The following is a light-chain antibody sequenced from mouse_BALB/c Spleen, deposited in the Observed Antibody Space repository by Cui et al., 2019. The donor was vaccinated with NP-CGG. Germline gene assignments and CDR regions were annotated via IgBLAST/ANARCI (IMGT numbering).Light chain of an antibody. Sequence: AVVTQESALTTSPGETVTLTCNSSTGAVTTYNYANWVQENPNHLFTGLIGGTKDRAPGVPARFSGSLIGDKAARTITGAQTEDEAIYFCALWYSNHWVFGGGTKLTVL. J-gene: IGLJ1*01. V-gene: IGLV1*01. CDR2: GTK. CDR1: TGAVTTYNY. CDR3: ALWYSNHWV.